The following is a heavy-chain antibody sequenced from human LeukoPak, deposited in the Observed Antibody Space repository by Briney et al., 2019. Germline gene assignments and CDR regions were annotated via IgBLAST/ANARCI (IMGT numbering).Heavy chain of an antibody. CDR2: IYSGGST. CDR3: AREIMTTVTIDY. D-gene: IGHD4-4*01. Sequence: GGSLRLSCAASGFTVSSNYMSWVRQAPGKGLEWVSVIYSGGSTYYADSVKGRFTISRDNSKNTLYLQMNSLRAEDTAVYYCAREIMTTVTIDYWGQGTLVTVSS. V-gene: IGHV3-66*01. J-gene: IGHJ4*02. CDR1: GFTVSSNY.